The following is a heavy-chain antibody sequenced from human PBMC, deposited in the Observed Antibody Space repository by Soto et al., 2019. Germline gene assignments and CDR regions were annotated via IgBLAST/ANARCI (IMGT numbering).Heavy chain of an antibody. V-gene: IGHV4-4*02. Sequence: HVQMQESGPGLVEPSGTLSLTCAVSGGSINTAYWWTWIRQSPGKGLEWIGQIYHDGTTDFNPSLQRRVTFSVGVSEKLFSPNLTSVTAAGPAIFYCARDSRRQGWFDPWGQGALVTVSS. CDR1: GGSINTAYW. CDR2: IYHDGTT. CDR3: ARDSRRQGWFDP. J-gene: IGHJ5*02.